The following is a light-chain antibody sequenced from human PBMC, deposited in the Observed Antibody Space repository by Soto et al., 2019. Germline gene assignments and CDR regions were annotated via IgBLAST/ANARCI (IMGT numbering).Light chain of an antibody. CDR1: QSVSSSY. CDR2: SAS. V-gene: IGKV3-20*01. Sequence: EIVLTQSPGTLSLSPGERATLSCRASQSVSSSYLAWYQQKPGQAPRLLIYSASSSATGIPDRFSGSGSGTDFTLTISRREPEDFAVYYCQQYGSSLITFGQGTRLEIK. CDR3: QQYGSSLIT. J-gene: IGKJ5*01.